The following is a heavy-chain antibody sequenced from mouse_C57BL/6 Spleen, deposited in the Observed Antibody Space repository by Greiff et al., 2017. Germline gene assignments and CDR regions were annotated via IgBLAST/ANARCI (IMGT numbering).Heavy chain of an antibody. D-gene: IGHD1-1*01. CDR1: GFTFSDYG. V-gene: IGHV5-17*01. CDR3: ARGVDYFGSPFAY. Sequence: VTLVESGGGLVKPGGSLKLSCAASGFTFSDYGMHWVRQAPEKGLEWVAYISSGSSTIYYADTVKGRFTISRDNAKNTLFLQMPSLRSEDTDMYYCARGVDYFGSPFAYWGQGTLVTVSA. CDR2: ISSGSSTI. J-gene: IGHJ3*01.